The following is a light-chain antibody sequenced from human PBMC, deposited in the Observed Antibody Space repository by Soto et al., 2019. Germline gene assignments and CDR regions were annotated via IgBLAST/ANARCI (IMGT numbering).Light chain of an antibody. CDR1: QSVSSY. CDR3: QQRRNWPLT. CDR2: DAS. Sequence: EVVLTQSTATLSLSPGERATLSCRASQSVSSYLAWYQQKPGQAPRLLIYDASNRATGIPARFSGSGSGTDFTLTISSLEPEDFAVYYCQQRRNWPLTFGGGTQVDIK. J-gene: IGKJ4*01. V-gene: IGKV3-11*01.